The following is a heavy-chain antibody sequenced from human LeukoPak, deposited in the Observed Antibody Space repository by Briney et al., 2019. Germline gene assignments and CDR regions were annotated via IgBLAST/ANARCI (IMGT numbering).Heavy chain of an antibody. CDR1: GYTFTGFY. V-gene: IGHV1-2*02. Sequence: GASVKVSCKASGYTFTGFYMHWVRQAPGQGLEWMGWINPNSGGTKYAQRFQGRVTMTRDTSISTAYMELNSLRSDDTAVYHCARDGTGYDYVWGSYRPPFDYWGQGTLVTVSS. CDR2: INPNSGGT. D-gene: IGHD3-16*02. J-gene: IGHJ4*02. CDR3: ARDGTGYDYVWGSYRPPFDY.